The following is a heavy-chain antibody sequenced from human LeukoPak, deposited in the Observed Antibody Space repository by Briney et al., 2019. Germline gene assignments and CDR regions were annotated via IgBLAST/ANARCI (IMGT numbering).Heavy chain of an antibody. D-gene: IGHD2-2*01. CDR3: ARDGDIVVVRAAIGYYGMAV. J-gene: IGHJ6*01. V-gene: IGHV3-7*01. Sequence: GGSLRLSCAASGFTFSSYGMSWVRQAPGKGLECVANIKQDGREKYYVDSVKGRFTISRDNAKNSLYLQMNSLRAEDTAVYYCARDGDIVVVRAAIGYYGMAVWGEGTTVTVSS. CDR2: IKQDGREK. CDR1: GFTFSSYG.